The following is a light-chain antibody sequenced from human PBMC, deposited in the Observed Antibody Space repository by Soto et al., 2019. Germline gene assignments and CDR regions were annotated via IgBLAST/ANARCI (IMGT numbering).Light chain of an antibody. CDR2: DVS. CDR1: SSDVGAYNY. V-gene: IGLV2-14*03. CDR3: SSYTNSIHLVV. Sequence: QSALTQPASVSGSPGQSITISCTGTSSDVGAYNYVSWYQQHPGKAPKLMIYDVSNRPSGVSNRFSGSKSGNTASLTISGLQADEAADYYCSSYTNSIHLVVFGGGTKVTVL. J-gene: IGLJ2*01.